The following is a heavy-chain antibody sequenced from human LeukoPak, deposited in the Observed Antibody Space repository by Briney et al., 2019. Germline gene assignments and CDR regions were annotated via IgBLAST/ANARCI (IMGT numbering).Heavy chain of an antibody. CDR3: ARGLITIPNWFDP. CDR1: GFTFSIFW. J-gene: IGHJ5*02. Sequence: PGGSLRLSCAASGFTFSIFWMTWVRQAPGKGLEWVANIKHDGSEIYYVDSVKGRFTISRDNAMNSLYLQMNSLRAEDTAIYYCARGLITIPNWFDPWGQGTLVTVSS. D-gene: IGHD3-3*01. V-gene: IGHV3-7*01. CDR2: IKHDGSEI.